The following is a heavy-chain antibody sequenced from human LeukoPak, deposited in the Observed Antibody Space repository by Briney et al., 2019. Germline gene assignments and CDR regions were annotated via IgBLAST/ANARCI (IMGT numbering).Heavy chain of an antibody. V-gene: IGHV4-59*01. CDR2: IYYTGST. D-gene: IGHD1-26*01. CDR3: ARWAV. CDR1: GGSISGYY. Sequence: SETLSLTCTVSGGSISGYYWSWIRQPPGKGLEWIGYIYYTGSTYYNPSLKSRVTISADTSKNQFSLRLTSVTAADTAVYYCARWAVWGQGTLVTVSS. J-gene: IGHJ4*02.